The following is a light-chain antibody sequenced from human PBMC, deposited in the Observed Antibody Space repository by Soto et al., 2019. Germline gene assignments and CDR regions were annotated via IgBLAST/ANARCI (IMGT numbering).Light chain of an antibody. Sequence: QSALTQPRSVSGSPGQSVTISCTGTSSDVGGYNYVSWYQQHPGKAPKLLIYAVNMRPSGVPDRFSGSKSGNTASLTISGLQAEDEADYSCCSYAGSYTWVFGGGTTLTVL. CDR3: CSYAGSYTWV. V-gene: IGLV2-11*01. J-gene: IGLJ3*02. CDR1: SSDVGGYNY. CDR2: AVN.